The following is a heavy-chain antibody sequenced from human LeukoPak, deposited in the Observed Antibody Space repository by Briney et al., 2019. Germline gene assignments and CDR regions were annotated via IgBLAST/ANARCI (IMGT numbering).Heavy chain of an antibody. Sequence: PGRSLRLSCAASGFTFDDYAMHWVRQAPGKGLEWVSGISWNSGSIGYADSVKGRFTISRDNAKNSLYLQMNSLRAEDTALYYCTKGPSFYRFDGWGQGTLVIVSS. CDR2: ISWNSGSI. CDR3: TKGPSFYRFDG. CDR1: GFTFDDYA. D-gene: IGHD3-3*01. J-gene: IGHJ4*02. V-gene: IGHV3-9*01.